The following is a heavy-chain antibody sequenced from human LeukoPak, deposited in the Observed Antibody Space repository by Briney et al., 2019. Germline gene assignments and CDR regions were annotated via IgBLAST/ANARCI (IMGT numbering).Heavy chain of an antibody. CDR2: VYYSGTT. D-gene: IGHD3-3*01. Sequence: SETLSLTCNVSGAYVDTFYWSWTRQSPGKGLEWLGYVYYSGTTSFNPSLESRVTMSVDTSKSQIYLRLRSVTAADTAVYYCARLGFWSVHRVYAMDVWGQGTTVTVSS. V-gene: IGHV4-59*08. CDR3: ARLGFWSVHRVYAMDV. J-gene: IGHJ6*02. CDR1: GAYVDTFY.